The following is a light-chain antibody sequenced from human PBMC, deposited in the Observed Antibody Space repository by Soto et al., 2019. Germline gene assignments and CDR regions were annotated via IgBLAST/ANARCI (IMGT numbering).Light chain of an antibody. CDR2: EVT. Sequence: QSALTQPASVSGSPGQSITISCTGTSSDVGGYKYVSWYQHHPGKAPKLIIFEVTNRPSGVSNRFSGSKSGNTASLTISGLQAEDEADYYCASYAARSTLGVFGTRTKVTVL. CDR3: ASYAARSTLGV. J-gene: IGLJ1*01. V-gene: IGLV2-14*01. CDR1: SSDVGGYKY.